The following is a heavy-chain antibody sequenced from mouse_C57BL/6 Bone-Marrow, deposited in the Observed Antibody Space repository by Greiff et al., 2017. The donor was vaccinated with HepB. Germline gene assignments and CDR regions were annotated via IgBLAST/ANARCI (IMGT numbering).Heavy chain of an antibody. CDR1: GYTFTSYW. V-gene: IGHV1-69*01. J-gene: IGHJ2*01. Sequence: VQLQQPGAELVMPGASVKLSCKASGYTFTSYWMHWVKQRPGQGLEWIGEIDPSDSYTNYNQKFKGKSTLTVDKSSSTAYMQLRSLTSEDSAVYYCARDYDYYFDYWGQGTTLTVSS. CDR3: ARDYDYYFDY. D-gene: IGHD2-4*01. CDR2: IDPSDSYT.